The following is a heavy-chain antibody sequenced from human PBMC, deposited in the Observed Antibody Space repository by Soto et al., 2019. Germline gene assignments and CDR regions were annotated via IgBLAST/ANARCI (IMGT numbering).Heavy chain of an antibody. Sequence: PGGSLRLSCAASGFTFSSYSMNWVRQAPGKGLEWVSYISSSSSTIYYADSVKGRFTISRDNAKNSLYLQMNSLRAEDTAVYYGARDLNYGLFDYWGQGNLVTVSS. CDR1: GFTFSSYS. D-gene: IGHD4-17*01. CDR2: ISSSSSTI. J-gene: IGHJ4*02. V-gene: IGHV3-48*01. CDR3: ARDLNYGLFDY.